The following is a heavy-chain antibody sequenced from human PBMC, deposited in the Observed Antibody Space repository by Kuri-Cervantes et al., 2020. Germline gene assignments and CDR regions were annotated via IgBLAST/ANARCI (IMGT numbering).Heavy chain of an antibody. CDR3: ARGVVVAATAFDI. D-gene: IGHD2-15*01. J-gene: IGHJ3*02. V-gene: IGHV4-30-4*01. CDR2: IYYSGST. CDR1: GGSISSGDYY. Sequence: SETLSLTCTVSGGSISSGDYYWSWIRQSPGKGLEWIGYIYYSGSTYYNPSLKSRVTISVDTSKNQFSLKLSSVTAADTAVYYCARGVVVAATAFDIWGQGTMVTVSS.